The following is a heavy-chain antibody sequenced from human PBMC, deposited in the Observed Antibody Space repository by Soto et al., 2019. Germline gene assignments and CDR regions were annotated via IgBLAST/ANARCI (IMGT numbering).Heavy chain of an antibody. CDR2: INSDGSST. J-gene: IGHJ4*02. V-gene: IGHV3-74*01. CDR3: ARPPRGSPPFFDY. D-gene: IGHD2-15*01. Sequence: PGGSLRLSCAASGFTFSSYWMYWVRQAPGKGLVWVSRINSDGSSTSYADSVKGRFTISRDNAKNTLYLQMNSLRAEDTAVYYCARPPRGSPPFFDYWGQGTLVTVSS. CDR1: GFTFSSYW.